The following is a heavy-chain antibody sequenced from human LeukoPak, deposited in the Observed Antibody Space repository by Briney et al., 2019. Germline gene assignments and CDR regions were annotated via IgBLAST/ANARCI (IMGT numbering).Heavy chain of an antibody. D-gene: IGHD3-10*01. CDR3: VRGVSGIFLGMDV. J-gene: IGHJ6*02. V-gene: IGHV5-51*01. CDR2: IYPADSDT. Sequence: GESLKISCKGTGYIFTNYWIAWVRQVPGKGLEFMGIIYPADSDTRYSPSFEGQVTISADKSINTAYLQWSRLKASDTATYFCVRGVSGIFLGMDVWGQGPPVIV. CDR1: GYIFTNYW.